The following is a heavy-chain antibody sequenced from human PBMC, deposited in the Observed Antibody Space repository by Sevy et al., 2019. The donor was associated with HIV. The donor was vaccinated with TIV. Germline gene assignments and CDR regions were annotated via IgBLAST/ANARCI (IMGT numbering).Heavy chain of an antibody. J-gene: IGHJ4*02. D-gene: IGHD1-26*01. CDR1: GFTLSNYW. Sequence: GGSLRLSCAASGFTLSNYWMSWVRQAPGKGLEWVANIKQDGSDKYYVDSVKGRFTISRDNAKNSLYLQMNSLRAEDTAVYYYARDLYSGSYYENYWGQGTLVTVSS. V-gene: IGHV3-7*01. CDR2: IKQDGSDK. CDR3: ARDLYSGSYYENY.